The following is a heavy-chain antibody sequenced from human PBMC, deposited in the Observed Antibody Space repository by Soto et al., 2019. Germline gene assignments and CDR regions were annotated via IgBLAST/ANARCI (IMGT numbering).Heavy chain of an antibody. V-gene: IGHV1-3*05. Sequence: QVQLVQSGAEEKKPGASVKVSCKASGYTFTSYAMHWVRQAPGQRLEWMGWINAGNGNTKYSQKFQGRVTITRDTXXSXAYXEMSSLRSEDTAVYYCARARPLVPAAMPGNNWFDPWGQGTLVTVSS. CDR3: ARARPLVPAAMPGNNWFDP. CDR2: INAGNGNT. J-gene: IGHJ5*02. D-gene: IGHD2-2*01. CDR1: GYTFTSYA.